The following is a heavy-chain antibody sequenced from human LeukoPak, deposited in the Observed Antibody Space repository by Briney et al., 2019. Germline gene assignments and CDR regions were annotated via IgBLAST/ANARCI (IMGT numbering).Heavy chain of an antibody. J-gene: IGHJ4*02. V-gene: IGHV4-4*02. D-gene: IGHD5-18*01. CDR3: ARSRGRGYSYPVTY. CDR2: IYYSGST. CDR1: GDSIRSGHW. Sequence: SETLSLTCAVSGDSIRSGHWWTWVRHSPGKGLEWIGYIYYSGSTNYNPSLKSRVTISVDTSKNQFSLKLSSVTAADTAVYYCARSRGRGYSYPVTYWGQGTLVTVSS.